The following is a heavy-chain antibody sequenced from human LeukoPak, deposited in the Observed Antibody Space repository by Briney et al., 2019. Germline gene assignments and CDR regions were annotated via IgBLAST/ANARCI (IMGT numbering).Heavy chain of an antibody. CDR3: ARGNYCTNGVCFGLDY. Sequence: GGSLRLSCAASGFTFSSYEMNWVRQAPGKGLEWVSYISSSGSTIYYADSVKGRFTTSRDNAKNSLYLQMNSLRAEDTAVYYCARGNYCTNGVCFGLDYWGQGTLVTVSS. V-gene: IGHV3-48*03. CDR1: GFTFSSYE. D-gene: IGHD2-8*01. J-gene: IGHJ4*02. CDR2: ISSSGSTI.